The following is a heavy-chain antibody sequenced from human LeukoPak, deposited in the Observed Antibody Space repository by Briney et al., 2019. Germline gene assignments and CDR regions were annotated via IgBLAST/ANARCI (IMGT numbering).Heavy chain of an antibody. J-gene: IGHJ5*02. CDR3: ARRVTMVRGPATSRWFDP. V-gene: IGHV1-69*06. CDR2: IIPIFGTA. D-gene: IGHD3-10*01. Sequence: SVKVSCKASGGTFSSYAISWVRQAPGQGLEWMGGIIPIFGTANYAQKFQGRVTITADKSTSTAYMELSSLRSEDTAVYYCARRVTMVRGPATSRWFDPWGQGTLVTVSS. CDR1: GGTFSSYA.